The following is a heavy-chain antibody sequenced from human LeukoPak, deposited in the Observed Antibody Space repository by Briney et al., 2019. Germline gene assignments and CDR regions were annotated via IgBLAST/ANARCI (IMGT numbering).Heavy chain of an antibody. CDR1: GGAVSSSNYY. D-gene: IGHD6-13*01. V-gene: IGHV4-61*01. Sequence: SETLSLTCTVSGGAVSSSNYYWSWIRQSPGKGLEWVGFFSYNAHSDYNPSPKSRVTISIDTSRNQFSLRLTSVTAADTAIYYCARVSVAGTGPDYWGQGTLVTVSS. J-gene: IGHJ4*02. CDR2: FSYNAHS. CDR3: ARVSVAGTGPDY.